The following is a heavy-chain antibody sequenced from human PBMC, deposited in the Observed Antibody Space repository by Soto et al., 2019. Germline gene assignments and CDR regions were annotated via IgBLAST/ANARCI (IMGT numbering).Heavy chain of an antibody. V-gene: IGHV5-10-1*01. CDR1: GYSFTSYW. D-gene: IGHD3-22*01. CDR2: IDPSDSYT. CDR3: ARQGYYYDSSGYYYYYYGMDV. Sequence: GESLKISCKGSGYSFTSYWISWVRQVPGKGLEWMGRIDPSDSYTNYSTSFQGHVTISADKSISTAYLQWSSLKASDTAMYYCARQGYYYDSSGYYYYYYGMDVWGQGTTVTVSS. J-gene: IGHJ6*02.